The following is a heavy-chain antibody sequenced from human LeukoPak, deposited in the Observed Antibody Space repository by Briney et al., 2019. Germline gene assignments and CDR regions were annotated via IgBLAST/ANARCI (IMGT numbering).Heavy chain of an antibody. CDR2: IYTRGST. CDR3: ATDGMVRGPDAWFDS. J-gene: IGHJ5*01. V-gene: IGHV4-61*02. D-gene: IGHD3-10*01. CDR1: GGSVSSGRYY. Sequence: PSQTLSLTCTVSGGSVSSGRYYWTWIRQPAGKGLEWIGRIYTRGSTNYNPSLKSRVTISVDTSKNEFSLNLTSVTAADTAVYYCATDGMVRGPDAWFDSWGQGTLVTVSS.